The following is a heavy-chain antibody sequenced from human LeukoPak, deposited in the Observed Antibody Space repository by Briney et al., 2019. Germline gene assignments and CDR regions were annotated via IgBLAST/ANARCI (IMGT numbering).Heavy chain of an antibody. V-gene: IGHV3-21*01. CDR2: ITSSRRHI. CDR1: GFTFSSYS. Sequence: GGSLTLSCSLSGFTFSSYSMNWVRHAPGKGQEWVLSITSSRRHIYSAYSVKGRFTISRDNAKNSLYLQMNSLRAEDTVVYYCARDEERDIVVVPAAMGRGYYYGMDVWGKGTTVTVSS. CDR3: ARDEERDIVVVPAAMGRGYYYGMDV. D-gene: IGHD2-2*01. J-gene: IGHJ6*04.